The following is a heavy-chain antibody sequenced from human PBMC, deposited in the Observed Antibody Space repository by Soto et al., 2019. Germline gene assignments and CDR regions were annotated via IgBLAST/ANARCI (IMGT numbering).Heavy chain of an antibody. D-gene: IGHD2-2*01. CDR2: IIPIFGTA. V-gene: IGHV1-69*12. J-gene: IGHJ6*02. Sequence: QVQLVQSGAEVKKPGSSVKVSCKASGGTFSSYAISWVRQAPGQGLEWMGGIIPIFGTANYAQKFQGRVTITADESTSTAYMELSSLRSEDTAVYYCARLLEVPAAIYYYGMDVWGQGTTVTVSS. CDR1: GGTFSSYA. CDR3: ARLLEVPAAIYYYGMDV.